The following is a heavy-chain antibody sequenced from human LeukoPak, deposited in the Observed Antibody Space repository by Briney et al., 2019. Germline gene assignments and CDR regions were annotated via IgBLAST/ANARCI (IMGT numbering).Heavy chain of an antibody. CDR2: ISASGGST. Sequence: GGSLRLSCAASGFTFSSYSMNWVRQAPGKGLEWVSAISASGGSTYYADSVKGRFTISRDNSQNTLYLQVNSLRAEDTAVYYCAKGLVPAAIRVVDYWGQGTLVTVSS. V-gene: IGHV3-23*01. D-gene: IGHD2-2*01. J-gene: IGHJ4*02. CDR3: AKGLVPAAIRVVDY. CDR1: GFTFSSYS.